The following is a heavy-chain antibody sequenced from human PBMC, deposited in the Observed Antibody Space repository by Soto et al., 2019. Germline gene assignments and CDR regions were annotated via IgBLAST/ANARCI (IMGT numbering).Heavy chain of an antibody. CDR2: ISYDGTNK. V-gene: IGHV3-30*18. CDR1: GFTFSTYG. D-gene: IGHD4-17*01. J-gene: IGHJ6*02. Sequence: QVQLVESGGGEVQPGRSLTISCAASGFTFSTYGMHWVRQTPGKGLEWVAVISYDGTNKFYSDSVKGRFTISRDNFKNTPTLHMNSMRADDTAVYSCAKDLQSYGDYDYYCYGMDVWGLGTRVTVSS. CDR3: AKDLQSYGDYDYYCYGMDV.